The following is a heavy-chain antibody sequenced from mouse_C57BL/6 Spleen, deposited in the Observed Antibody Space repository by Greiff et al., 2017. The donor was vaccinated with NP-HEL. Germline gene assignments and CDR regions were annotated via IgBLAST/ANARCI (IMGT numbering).Heavy chain of an antibody. Sequence: QVQLQQSGAELVRPGASVKLSCKASGYTFTDYYINWVKQRPGQGLEWIARIYPGSGNTYYNEKFKGKATLTAEKSSSTAYMQLSSLTSEDSAVYFCAWTSSVGFAYWGQGTLVTVSA. J-gene: IGHJ3*01. D-gene: IGHD1-3*01. V-gene: IGHV1-76*01. CDR1: GYTFTDYY. CDR2: IYPGSGNT. CDR3: AWTSSVGFAY.